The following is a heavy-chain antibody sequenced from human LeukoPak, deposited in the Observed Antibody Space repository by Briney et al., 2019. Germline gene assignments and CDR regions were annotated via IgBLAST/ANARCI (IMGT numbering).Heavy chain of an antibody. J-gene: IGHJ6*03. CDR1: GFTFSSYE. CDR3: ARWIAVAGTYYYYMDV. Sequence: GGSLRLSCAASGFTFSSYEMNWVRQAPGKGLEWVSYISSSGSTIYYADSVKGRFTISGDNAKNSLYLQMNSLRAEDTAVYYCARWIAVAGTYYYYMDVWGKGTTVTISS. CDR2: ISSSGSTI. V-gene: IGHV3-48*03. D-gene: IGHD6-19*01.